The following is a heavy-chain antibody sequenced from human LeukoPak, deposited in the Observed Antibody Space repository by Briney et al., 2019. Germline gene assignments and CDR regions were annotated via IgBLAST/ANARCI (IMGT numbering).Heavy chain of an antibody. CDR3: ARELFHGSGSYYPNWFDP. CDR2: IYHRGNT. D-gene: IGHD3-10*01. CDR1: GYSISSDHY. J-gene: IGHJ5*02. V-gene: IGHV4-38-2*02. Sequence: SETLSFTCAVSGYSISSDHYWGWIRQPPGKGLEWIGSIYHRGNTYYNPSLKSRLTISVDTSKNQFSLKLSSVTAADTAVYYCARELFHGSGSYYPNWFDPWGQGTLVILSS.